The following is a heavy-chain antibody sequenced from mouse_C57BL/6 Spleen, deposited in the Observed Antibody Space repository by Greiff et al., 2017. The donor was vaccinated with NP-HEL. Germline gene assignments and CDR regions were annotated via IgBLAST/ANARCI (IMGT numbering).Heavy chain of an antibody. D-gene: IGHD2-10*01. CDR3: ARSYHDY. V-gene: IGHV1-82*01. CDR2: IYPGDGDT. J-gene: IGHJ2*01. CDR1: GYAFSSSW. Sequence: LQESGPELVKPGASVKISCKASGYAFSSSWMNWVKQRPGKGLEWIGRIYPGDGDTNYNGKFKGKATLTADKSSSTAFMQLSSLTSEDSAVYFCARSYHDYWGQGTTLTVSS.